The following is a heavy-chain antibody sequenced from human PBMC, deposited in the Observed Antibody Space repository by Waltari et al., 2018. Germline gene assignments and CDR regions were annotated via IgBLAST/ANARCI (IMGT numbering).Heavy chain of an antibody. CDR3: ARDKGELSLPDY. J-gene: IGHJ4*02. CDR2: ISSSSSYI. CDR1: VFTFSDDS. D-gene: IGHD3-16*02. V-gene: IGHV3-21*01. Sequence: EEQLLGSGGGLVQPGQSLRRAGSACVFTFSDDSLHWVPQAPGKGLGLVSSISSSSSYIYYSDSVKGRCTISRDNAKNSLYLQMNSLRAEDTAVYYCARDKGELSLPDYWGQGTLVTVSS.